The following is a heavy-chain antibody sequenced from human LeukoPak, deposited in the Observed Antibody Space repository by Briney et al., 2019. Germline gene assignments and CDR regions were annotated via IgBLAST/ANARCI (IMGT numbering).Heavy chain of an antibody. J-gene: IGHJ3*02. D-gene: IGHD6-6*01. CDR1: GYTFTSYA. CDR2: INAGNGNT. Sequence: ASVKVSCKASGYTFTSYAMHWVRQAPGQRLEWMGWINAGNGNTKYSQKFQGRVTITRDTSASTAYMELSSLRSEDTAVYYCARNPLVSPDAFDIWGQGTMVTVSS. V-gene: IGHV1-3*01. CDR3: ARNPLVSPDAFDI.